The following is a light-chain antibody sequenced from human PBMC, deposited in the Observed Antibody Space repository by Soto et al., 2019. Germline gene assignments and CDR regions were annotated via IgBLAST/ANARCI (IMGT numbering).Light chain of an antibody. Sequence: QSALTQPASVSGSPGQSITISCTGTRSDVGRYNYVSWYQQHPGKAPKLLIYEVTYRPSGVSTRFSASKSGSTASLTISGLQAEDESDYYCSSYTGGGVVFGGGTKVTVL. J-gene: IGLJ2*01. CDR2: EVT. CDR1: RSDVGRYNY. V-gene: IGLV2-14*01. CDR3: SSYTGGGVV.